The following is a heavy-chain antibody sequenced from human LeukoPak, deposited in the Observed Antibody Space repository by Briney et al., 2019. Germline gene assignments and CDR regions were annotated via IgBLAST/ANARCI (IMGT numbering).Heavy chain of an antibody. CDR2: IWYDGSNK. D-gene: IGHD3-22*01. V-gene: IGHV3-33*06. CDR1: GFTFSSYG. J-gene: IGHJ3*02. CDR3: ANGGYYDSHDAFDI. Sequence: QPGGSLRLSCAASGFTFSSYGMHWVRQAPGKGLEWVAVIWYDGSNKYYADSVKGRFTISRDNSKNTLYLQMNSLRAEDTAAYYCANGGYYDSHDAFDIWGQGTMVTVSS.